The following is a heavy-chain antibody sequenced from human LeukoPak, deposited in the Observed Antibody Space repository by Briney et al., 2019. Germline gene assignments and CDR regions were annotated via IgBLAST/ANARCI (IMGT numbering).Heavy chain of an antibody. D-gene: IGHD2-15*01. CDR3: AKQLGYCSDGSCYFPY. V-gene: IGHV3-23*01. CDR1: GFTFSSSA. Sequence: GGSLRLSCAASGFTFSSSAMGWVRQAPGKGLEWVSAISNNGGYTYYADSVQGRFTISRDNSKSTLCLQMNNLRAEDTAVYYCAKQLGYCSDGSCYFPYWGQGALVTVSS. J-gene: IGHJ4*02. CDR2: ISNNGGYT.